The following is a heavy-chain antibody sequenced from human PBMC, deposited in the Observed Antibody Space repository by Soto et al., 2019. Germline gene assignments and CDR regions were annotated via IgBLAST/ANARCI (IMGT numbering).Heavy chain of an antibody. CDR1: GGSVSTSCCY. J-gene: IGHJ4*02. Sequence: QLQLQESGPGLVKPSETLSLTFTASGGSVSTSCCYWGWIRQSPGKGLEWIGSLYYSGTTYYNTSLRSRVTISIDSSKNKFPLQLNSVTAADTAVYYCARSLGYCSGCSCYSFDYWGQGSLVMASS. D-gene: IGHD2-15*01. V-gene: IGHV4-39*01. CDR2: LYYSGTT. CDR3: ARSLGYCSGCSCYSFDY.